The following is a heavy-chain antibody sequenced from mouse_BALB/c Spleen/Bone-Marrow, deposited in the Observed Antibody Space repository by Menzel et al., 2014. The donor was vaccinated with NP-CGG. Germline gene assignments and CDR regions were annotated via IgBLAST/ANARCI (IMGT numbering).Heavy chain of an antibody. D-gene: IGHD1-1*01. CDR3: ARRDGSTYYYAMDY. CDR1: GYAFSNYW. CDR2: IYPGDDDT. J-gene: IGHJ4*01. V-gene: IGHV1-80*01. Sequence: QVQLKQSGAELVRPGSSVKISCKASGYAFSNYWMNWVKQRPGQGLEWIGQIYPGDDDTNYNGKFKGKATLTADKSSSTAYMQLSSLTSEDSAVYFCARRDGSTYYYAMDYWGQGTSVTVSS.